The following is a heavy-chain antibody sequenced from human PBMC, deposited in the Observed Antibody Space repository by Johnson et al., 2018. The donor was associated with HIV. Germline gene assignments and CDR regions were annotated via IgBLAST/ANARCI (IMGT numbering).Heavy chain of an antibody. Sequence: QVQLVESGGGLVKPGGSLRLSCAVSGFTFSDFYMSWIRQAPGKGLEWVSYISSSGSTIYYADSVKGRFTISRDNAKNSLYLQMNSLRAEDTAVYYCARERNYGTHAAFDIWGQGTMVTVSS. CDR3: ARERNYGTHAAFDI. D-gene: IGHD1-7*01. CDR1: GFTFSDFY. V-gene: IGHV3-11*04. CDR2: ISSSGSTI. J-gene: IGHJ3*02.